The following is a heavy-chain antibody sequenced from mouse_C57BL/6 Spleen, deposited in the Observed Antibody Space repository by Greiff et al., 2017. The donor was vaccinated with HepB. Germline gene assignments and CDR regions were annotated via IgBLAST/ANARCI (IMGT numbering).Heavy chain of an antibody. CDR2: INPYNGGT. V-gene: IGHV1-19*01. D-gene: IGHD1-1*01. Sequence: EVQLQQSGPVLVKPGASVKMSCKASGYTFTDYYMNWVKQSHGKSLEWIGVINPYNGGTSYNQKFKGKATLTVDKSSSTAYMELNSLTSEDSAVYYCAREDYYGSSLDYWGQGTTLKVSS. J-gene: IGHJ2*01. CDR1: GYTFTDYY. CDR3: AREDYYGSSLDY.